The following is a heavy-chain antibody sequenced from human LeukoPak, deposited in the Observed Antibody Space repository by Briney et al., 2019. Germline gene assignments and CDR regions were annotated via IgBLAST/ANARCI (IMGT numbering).Heavy chain of an antibody. J-gene: IGHJ4*02. CDR1: RYTFTSND. Sequence: ALLRLSCKAARYTFTSNDIHGVRQAPGQGLKWMGMIYHNDRSTSYAQTFPGSVSVTRDTSTSTAHMDPSGVRSDDTAGYYCARDPEGVDYWGQGPRVTVSA. V-gene: IGHV1-46*01. CDR2: IYHNDRST. CDR3: ARDPEGVDY.